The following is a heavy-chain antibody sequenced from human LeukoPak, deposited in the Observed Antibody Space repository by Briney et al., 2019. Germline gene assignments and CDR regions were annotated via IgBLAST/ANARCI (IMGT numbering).Heavy chain of an antibody. J-gene: IGHJ3*02. Sequence: GSLRLSCAASGFTFSSYAMGWVGQAPGQGLEWGSVTSESGGSTHYADSVTGRFTIYRDNSKNTLYLQMNSLGGEDTAVYNCAKGRWGLTINNFDTRGQGRMVTV. CDR3: AKGRWGLTINNFDT. CDR1: GFTFSSYA. V-gene: IGHV3-23*01. CDR2: TSESGGST. D-gene: IGHD3-9*01.